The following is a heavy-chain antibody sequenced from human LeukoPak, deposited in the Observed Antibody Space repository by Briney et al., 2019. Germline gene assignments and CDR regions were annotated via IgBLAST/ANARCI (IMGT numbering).Heavy chain of an antibody. CDR3: ARGYCSSTSCYGGHWFDP. D-gene: IGHD2-2*01. J-gene: IGHJ5*02. CDR1: GFTFSSYA. Sequence: PGGSLRLSCAASGFTFSSYAMSWIRQPPGKGLEWIGEINHSGSTNYNPSLKSRVTISVDTSKNQFSLKLSSVTAADTAVYYCARGYCSSTSCYGGHWFDPWGQGTLVTVSS. CDR2: INHSGST. V-gene: IGHV4-34*01.